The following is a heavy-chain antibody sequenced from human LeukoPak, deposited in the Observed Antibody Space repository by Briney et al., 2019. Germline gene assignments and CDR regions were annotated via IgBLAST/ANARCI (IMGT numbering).Heavy chain of an antibody. V-gene: IGHV4-59*08. CDR3: ANSTIASSGYFDY. D-gene: IGHD3-22*01. CDR2: VYSGNT. CDR1: GDTISSYY. J-gene: IGHJ4*02. Sequence: PSETLSLTCTVSGDTISSYYWNWIRQPPGKGLEWIGYVYSGNTNYNPSLKSRVTISVDTSRNQFSLKLSSVTAADTAVYYCANSTIASSGYFDYWGQGTLVTVSS.